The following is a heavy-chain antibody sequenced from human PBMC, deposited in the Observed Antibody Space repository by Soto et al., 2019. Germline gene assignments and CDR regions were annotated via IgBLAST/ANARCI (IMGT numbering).Heavy chain of an antibody. J-gene: IGHJ6*02. D-gene: IGHD5-12*01. CDR3: ARAGDSGYDYGEGGYYGMDV. V-gene: IGHV1-8*01. Sequence: QVQLVQSGAEVKKPGASVKVSCKASGYTFTSYDINWVRQATGQGLEWMGWMNPNSGNTGYAQKFQGRVTMTRNTSISTAYMELRSLRYEDTAVYYCARAGDSGYDYGEGGYYGMDVWGQGTTVTVSS. CDR1: GYTFTSYD. CDR2: MNPNSGNT.